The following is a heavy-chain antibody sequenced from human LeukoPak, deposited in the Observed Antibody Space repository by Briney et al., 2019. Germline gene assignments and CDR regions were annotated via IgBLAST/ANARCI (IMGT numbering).Heavy chain of an antibody. V-gene: IGHV3-23*01. CDR2: ISGSGGST. D-gene: IGHD3-3*01. Sequence: PGGSLRLSCAASGFTFSSYAMGWVRQAPGKGLEWVSAISGSGGSTYYADSVKGRFTISRDNSKNTLYLQMNSLRAEDTAVYYCAKGRGKFLEWLLCFDPWGQGTLVTVSS. J-gene: IGHJ5*02. CDR1: GFTFSSYA. CDR3: AKGRGKFLEWLLCFDP.